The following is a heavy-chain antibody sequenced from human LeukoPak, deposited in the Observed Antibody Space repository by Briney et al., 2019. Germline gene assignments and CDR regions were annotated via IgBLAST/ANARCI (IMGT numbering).Heavy chain of an antibody. CDR2: MFYSGST. Sequence: SETLSLTFPVSGGSISSGNYHWAWMRPPPGKGPEWIGNMFYSGSTYYNPSLKSRVTISVDTSKNQFSLKVTSVTAADTAVYYCARHPTRRDVYNHLDYWGQGTLVTVSS. J-gene: IGHJ4*02. CDR3: ARHPTRRDVYNHLDY. D-gene: IGHD5-24*01. V-gene: IGHV4-39*01. CDR1: GGSISSGNYH.